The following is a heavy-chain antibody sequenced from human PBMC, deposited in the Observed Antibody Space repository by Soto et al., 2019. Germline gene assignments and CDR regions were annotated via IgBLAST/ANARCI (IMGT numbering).Heavy chain of an antibody. Sequence: PGGSLRLSCAASGFTFSSYGMHWVRQAPGKGLEWVAVISYDGSNKYYADSVKGRFTISRDNSKNTLYLQMNSLRAEDTAVYYCAKKIRQYSSSHGLDYWGQG. CDR2: ISYDGSNK. V-gene: IGHV3-30*18. CDR3: AKKIRQYSSSHGLDY. D-gene: IGHD6-6*01. J-gene: IGHJ4*02. CDR1: GFTFSSYG.